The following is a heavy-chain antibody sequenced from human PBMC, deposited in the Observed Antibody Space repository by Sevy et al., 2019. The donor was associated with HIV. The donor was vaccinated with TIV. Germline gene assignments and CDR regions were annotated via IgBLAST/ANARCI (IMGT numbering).Heavy chain of an antibody. CDR1: GFTFSKYS. Sequence: GGSLRLSCAASGFTFSKYSMGWVRQPPGKGLEWVSTLSFGCGEINYADSVKGRFTIPRDNSKSSVYLQMNNLRPEDTAVYYCAREGCTKPHDYWGQGTLVTVSS. V-gene: IGHV3-23*01. D-gene: IGHD2-8*01. CDR3: AREGCTKPHDY. CDR2: LSFGCGEI. J-gene: IGHJ4*02.